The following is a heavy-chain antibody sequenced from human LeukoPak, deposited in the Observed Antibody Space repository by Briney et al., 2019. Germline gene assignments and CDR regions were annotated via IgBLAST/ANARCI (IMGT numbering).Heavy chain of an antibody. Sequence: GASVKVSCKTSGYTFTGYYMHWVRQAPGQGLEWMGWINPNSGGTSYPQKFQGRVTMTRDTSISTAYMELSRLRSDDTAVYYCARSCSGGWLEGYYFDYWGQGTLVTVSS. D-gene: IGHD6-19*01. CDR1: GYTFTGYY. CDR2: INPNSGGT. CDR3: ARSCSGGWLEGYYFDY. V-gene: IGHV1-2*02. J-gene: IGHJ4*02.